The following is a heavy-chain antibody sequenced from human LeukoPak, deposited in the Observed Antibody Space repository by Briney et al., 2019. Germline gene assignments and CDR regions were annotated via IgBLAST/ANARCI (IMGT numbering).Heavy chain of an antibody. CDR1: GGTFSSYA. Sequence: SVKVSCKASGGTFSSYAISWVRQAPGQGLEWMGRIIPIFGTANYAQKFQGRVTITTDESTSTAYMELSSLRSEDTGVYYCATITERSGSYSDYWGQGTLVTVSS. V-gene: IGHV1-69*05. CDR3: ATITERSGSYSDY. J-gene: IGHJ4*02. D-gene: IGHD1-26*01. CDR2: IIPIFGTA.